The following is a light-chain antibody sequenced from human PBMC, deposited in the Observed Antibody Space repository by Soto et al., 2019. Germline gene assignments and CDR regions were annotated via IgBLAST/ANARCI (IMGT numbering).Light chain of an antibody. CDR1: QGITTF. Sequence: DIQMTQSPSSLSASVGDRVTITCRASQGITTFLAWYQQKPGTAPTLLIYAASTLHSGVPSRFSGSGYGTEVTLNISSLQPEDAATYYCQKYSSAPFTFGRGTKVEIK. J-gene: IGKJ3*01. CDR3: QKYSSAPFT. CDR2: AAS. V-gene: IGKV1-27*01.